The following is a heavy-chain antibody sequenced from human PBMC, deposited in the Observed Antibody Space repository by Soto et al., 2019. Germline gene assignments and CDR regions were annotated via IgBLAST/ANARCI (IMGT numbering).Heavy chain of an antibody. V-gene: IGHV4-31*03. CDR3: ARDRFGGVFRY. J-gene: IGHJ4*02. CDR2: IYYSGST. D-gene: IGHD3-16*01. Sequence: SETLSLTCTVSVGSISSGGYYWSWIRQHPGKGLEWIGYIYYSGSTYYNPSLKSRVTISVDTSKNQFSLELSSVTAADTAVYYCARDRFGGVFRYWGQGTLVTVSS. CDR1: VGSISSGGYY.